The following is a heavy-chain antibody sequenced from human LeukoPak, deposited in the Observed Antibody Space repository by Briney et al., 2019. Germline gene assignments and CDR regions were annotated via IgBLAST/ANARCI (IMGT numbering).Heavy chain of an antibody. D-gene: IGHD3-3*01. CDR1: GFTFSSYG. CDR2: IWYDGSNK. J-gene: IGHJ4*02. Sequence: PGGSLRLSCAASGFTFSSYGMHWVRQAPGKGLEWVAVIWYDGSNKYYADSVKGRFTISRDNSKNTLYLQMNSLRAEDTAVYYCARGPPRRVGACYYGFCYFDYWGQGTLVTVSS. CDR3: ARGPPRRVGACYYGFCYFDY. V-gene: IGHV3-33*01.